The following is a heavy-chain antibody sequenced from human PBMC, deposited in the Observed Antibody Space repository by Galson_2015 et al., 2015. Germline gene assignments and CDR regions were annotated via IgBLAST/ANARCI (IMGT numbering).Heavy chain of an antibody. J-gene: IGHJ6*02. CDR3: ATSWFGELSWAYDV. D-gene: IGHD3-10*01. CDR2: ISGSGGST. V-gene: IGHV3-23*01. CDR1: GFTFSNYA. Sequence: SLRLSCAASGFTFSNYAMSWVRQTPGKGLEWVSAISGSGGSTFYADSVKGRFTISRDNSKNTLFLQVNSLRADDTAVYYCATSWFGELSWAYDVWGQGTTVTVSS.